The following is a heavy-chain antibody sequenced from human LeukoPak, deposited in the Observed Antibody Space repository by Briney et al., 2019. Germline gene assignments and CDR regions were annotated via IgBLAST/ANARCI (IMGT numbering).Heavy chain of an antibody. D-gene: IGHD2-15*01. V-gene: IGHV5-51*01. CDR1: GYSFTSYW. Sequence: SGESLKISCKGSGYSFTSYWIGWVRQMPGKGLEWMGIIYPGDSDTRYSPSFQGQVTISADKSISTAYLQWSSLKASDTAMYYCAIPVVVATAGNDAFDIWGQGTMVTVSS. CDR2: IYPGDSDT. CDR3: AIPVVVATAGNDAFDI. J-gene: IGHJ3*02.